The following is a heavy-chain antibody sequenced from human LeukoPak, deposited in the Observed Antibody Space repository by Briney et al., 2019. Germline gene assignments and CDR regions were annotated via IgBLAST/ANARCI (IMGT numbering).Heavy chain of an antibody. Sequence: PGGSLRLSCAASGFTVSSNYMSWVRQAPGKGLEWVSAISGSGGSTYYADSVKGRFTISRDNSKNTLYLQMNSLRAEDTAVYYCAKDTPIVVVRRPPYNWFDPWGQGTLVTVSS. CDR1: GFTVSSNY. CDR2: ISGSGGST. CDR3: AKDTPIVVVRRPPYNWFDP. J-gene: IGHJ5*02. D-gene: IGHD3-22*01. V-gene: IGHV3-23*01.